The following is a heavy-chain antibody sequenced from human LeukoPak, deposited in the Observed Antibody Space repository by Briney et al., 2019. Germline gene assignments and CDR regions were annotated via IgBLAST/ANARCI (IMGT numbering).Heavy chain of an antibody. Sequence: KPSETLSLTCAVYGGSFSGYYWSWIRQPPGKGLEWIGEINHSGSTNYNPSLKSRVTISVDTSKNQFSLKLSSVTAANTIVYYCARGPDVNRAFDIWGQGTMVTVSS. V-gene: IGHV4-34*01. J-gene: IGHJ3*02. CDR1: GGSFSGYY. CDR3: ARGPDVNRAFDI. CDR2: INHSGST.